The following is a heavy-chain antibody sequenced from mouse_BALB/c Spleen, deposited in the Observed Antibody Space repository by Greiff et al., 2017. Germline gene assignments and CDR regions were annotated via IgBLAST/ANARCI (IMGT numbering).Heavy chain of an antibody. CDR1: GFSLTSYG. J-gene: IGHJ4*01. D-gene: IGHD2-1*01. V-gene: IGHV2-9*02. CDR3: ARDLYGNYVGAMDY. Sequence: VQLQQSGPGLVAPSQSLSITCTVSGFSLTSYGVHWVRQPPGKGLEWLGVIWAGGSTNYNSALMSRLSISKDNSKSQVFLKMNSLQTDDTAMYYCARDLYGNYVGAMDYWGQGTSVTVSS. CDR2: IWAGGST.